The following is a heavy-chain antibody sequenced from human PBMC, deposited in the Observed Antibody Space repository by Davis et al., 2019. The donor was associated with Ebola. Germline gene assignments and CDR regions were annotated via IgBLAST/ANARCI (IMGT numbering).Heavy chain of an antibody. J-gene: IGHJ4*02. V-gene: IGHV4-39*01. D-gene: IGHD5-18*01. Sequence: SETLSLTCTVSGGSISSSSYYWGCIRQPPGKGLEWIGSIYYSGSTYYNPSLKSRVTISVDTSKNQFSLKLSSVTAADTAVYYCARGHSYGSMIYGLDVWGPGTLVTVSS. CDR1: GGSISSSSYY. CDR2: IYYSGST. CDR3: ARGHSYGSMIYGLDV.